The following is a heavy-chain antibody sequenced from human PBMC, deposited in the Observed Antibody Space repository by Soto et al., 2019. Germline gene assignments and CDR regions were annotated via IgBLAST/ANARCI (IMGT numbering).Heavy chain of an antibody. CDR3: ARGRGYCSGGSCYNPPYHNWFDP. CDR1: GGSFSGYY. V-gene: IGHV4-59*01. J-gene: IGHJ5*02. D-gene: IGHD2-15*01. Sequence: PSETLSLTCAVYGGSFSGYYWSWIRQPPGKGLEWIGYIYYSGSTNYNPSLKSRVTISVDTSKNQFSLKLSSVTAADTAVYYCARGRGYCSGGSCYNPPYHNWFDPWGQGTLVTVSS. CDR2: IYYSGST.